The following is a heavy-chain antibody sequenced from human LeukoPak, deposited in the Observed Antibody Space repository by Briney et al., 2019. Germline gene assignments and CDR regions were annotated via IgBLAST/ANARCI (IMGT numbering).Heavy chain of an antibody. V-gene: IGHV5-51*01. CDR2: IYPGDSDT. Sequence: GESLKISCQGSGYIFTSYWIGWVRQLPGKGLEWMGIIYPGDSDTRYSPSFQGQVTISADKSISTAYLQWSSLKASDTAMYYCARSIAVASSGDYWGQGTLVTVSS. CDR1: GYIFTSYW. CDR3: ARSIAVASSGDY. J-gene: IGHJ4*02. D-gene: IGHD6-19*01.